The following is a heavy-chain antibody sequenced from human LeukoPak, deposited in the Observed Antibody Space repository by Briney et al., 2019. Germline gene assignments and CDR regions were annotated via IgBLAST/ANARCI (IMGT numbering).Heavy chain of an antibody. CDR3: AKVGYYGSGSLDAFDI. Sequence: GVSLRLSCAASRFTFSSYGMHWVRQAPGKGLEWVAIIRYDGSNKYYSESVKGRFTISRDNSKNTLYLQMNSLRAEDTAVYYCAKVGYYGSGSLDAFDIWGQGTMVTVSS. CDR1: RFTFSSYG. J-gene: IGHJ3*02. D-gene: IGHD3-10*01. V-gene: IGHV3-30*02. CDR2: IRYDGSNK.